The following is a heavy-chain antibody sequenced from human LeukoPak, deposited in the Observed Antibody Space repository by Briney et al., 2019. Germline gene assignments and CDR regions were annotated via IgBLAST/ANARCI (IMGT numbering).Heavy chain of an antibody. V-gene: IGHV3-66*01. CDR2: IYSGGST. CDR1: GFTVSSNY. CDR3: ARVLIVATVVYFDY. D-gene: IGHD5-12*01. Sequence: HPGGSLRLSCAASGFTVSSNYMSWVRQAPGKGLEWVSVIYSGGSTYYADSVKGRFTISRDNSKNTLYLQMNSLRAEDTAVYYCARVLIVATVVYFDYWGQGTLVTVSS. J-gene: IGHJ4*02.